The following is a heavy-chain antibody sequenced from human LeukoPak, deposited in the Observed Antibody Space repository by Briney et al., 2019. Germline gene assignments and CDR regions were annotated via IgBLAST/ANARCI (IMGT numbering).Heavy chain of an antibody. J-gene: IGHJ4*02. Sequence: SGGSLRLSCAASGFTFSVYAIHWVRQAPGKGLEWAAIMSYDGRNTYYADSVKGRFTISRDDSVKMVFLQMNSLRNEDTAVYYCARDSVTTGSYFEFWGQGTLVTVSS. CDR2: MSYDGRNT. CDR1: GFTFSVYA. V-gene: IGHV3-30*04. CDR3: ARDSVTTGSYFEF. D-gene: IGHD4-17*01.